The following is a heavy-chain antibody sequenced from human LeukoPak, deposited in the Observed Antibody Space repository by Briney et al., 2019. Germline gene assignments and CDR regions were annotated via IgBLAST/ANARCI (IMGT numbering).Heavy chain of an antibody. CDR2: IYYSGST. J-gene: IGHJ4*02. CDR3: ASLLWFGELFSTLRCYFDY. CDR1: GGSISSSSYY. Sequence: SETLSLTCTVSGGSISSSSYYWGWIRQPPGKGLEWIGSIYYSGSTYYNPSLKSRVTISVDTSKNQFSLKLSSVTAADTAVYYCASLLWFGELFSTLRCYFDYWGQGTLVTASS. D-gene: IGHD3-10*01. V-gene: IGHV4-39*01.